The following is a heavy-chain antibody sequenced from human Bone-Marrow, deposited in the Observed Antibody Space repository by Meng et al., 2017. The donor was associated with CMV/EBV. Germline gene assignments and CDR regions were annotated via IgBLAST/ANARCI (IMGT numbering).Heavy chain of an antibody. CDR1: GFTFDDYA. J-gene: IGHJ6*02. CDR2: ISWNSGSI. D-gene: IGHD3-3*01. CDR3: ARGNYDFWSGYDYYYYGMDV. Sequence: GGSLRLSCAASGFTFDDYAMHWVRQAPGKGLEWVSGISWNSGSIGYADSVKGRFTISRDNAKNSLYLQMNSLRAEDTAVYYCARGNYDFWSGYDYYYYGMDVWGQGTTVTVSS. V-gene: IGHV3-9*01.